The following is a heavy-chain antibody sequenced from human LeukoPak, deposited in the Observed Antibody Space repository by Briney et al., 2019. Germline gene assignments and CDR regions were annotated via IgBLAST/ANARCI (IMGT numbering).Heavy chain of an antibody. CDR1: GYTFTSYG. D-gene: IGHD6-13*01. J-gene: IGHJ4*02. CDR3: ARGRNPLYSSSWYGFDY. V-gene: IGHV1-18*01. Sequence: ASVKVSCKASGYTFTSYGISWVRQAPGQGLEWMGWISAYNGNTNYAQKLQGRVTMTTDTSTSTAYMELRSLRSDDTAVYYCARGRNPLYSSSWYGFDYWGQGTLVTVSS. CDR2: ISAYNGNT.